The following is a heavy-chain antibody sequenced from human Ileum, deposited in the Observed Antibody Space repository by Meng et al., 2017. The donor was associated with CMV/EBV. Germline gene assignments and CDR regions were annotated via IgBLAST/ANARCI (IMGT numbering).Heavy chain of an antibody. CDR1: GGSFSGYY. V-gene: IGHV4-34*01. CDR3: ARYAMAVAGRTHIDL. J-gene: IGHJ5*02. Sequence: GSLRLSCAVSGGSFSGYYWSWLRQYPGKGLEWIGEISHTGGTNRNPSLKSRVTLSVDTSKNQFSLRLNAVTAADTAIYYCARYAMAVAGRTHIDLWGQGRLVTVSS. CDR2: ISHTGGT. D-gene: IGHD6-19*01.